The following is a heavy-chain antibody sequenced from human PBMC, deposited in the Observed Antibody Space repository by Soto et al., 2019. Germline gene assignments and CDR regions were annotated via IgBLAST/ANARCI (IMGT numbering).Heavy chain of an antibody. CDR2: FDPEDGET. D-gene: IGHD3-16*01. V-gene: IGHV1-24*01. CDR1: GYTVPELS. CDR3: ATVVVYDSVFDY. J-gene: IGHJ4*02. Sequence: ASVKVSCRVSGYTVPELSMHWVRQAPGKGLEWMGGFDPEDGETIYAQKFQGRVTMTEDTSTDTAYMELSSLRSEDTAVYYCATVVVYDSVFDYWGQGTLVTVSS.